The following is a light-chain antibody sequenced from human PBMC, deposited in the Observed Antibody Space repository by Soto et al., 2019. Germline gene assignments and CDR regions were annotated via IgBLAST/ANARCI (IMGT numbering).Light chain of an antibody. J-gene: IGLJ2*01. CDR1: SSNIGAGYD. CDR2: GNS. V-gene: IGLV1-40*01. Sequence: QSVLTQPPSVSGAPGQRVTISCTGSSSNIGAGYDVHWYQQLPGTAPKLLIYGNSNRPSGVPDRFSGSKSGTSASLAIIGLQAEDEADYYFQSYDSSLSAYVVFGGGTQLTVL. CDR3: QSYDSSLSAYVV.